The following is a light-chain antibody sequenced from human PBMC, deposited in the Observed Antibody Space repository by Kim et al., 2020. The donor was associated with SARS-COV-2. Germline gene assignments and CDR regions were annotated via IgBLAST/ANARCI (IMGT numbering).Light chain of an antibody. CDR2: GAS. Sequence: EIVMTQSPATLSVSPGERATLSCRASQGVSSNLAWYQQKLGQAPRLPIYGASTGATGIPARFSGSGSGTEFTLTISSLQSEDFAVYYCQQYNNWPYTFGQGTKLEI. CDR3: QQYNNWPYT. V-gene: IGKV3-15*01. CDR1: QGVSSN. J-gene: IGKJ2*01.